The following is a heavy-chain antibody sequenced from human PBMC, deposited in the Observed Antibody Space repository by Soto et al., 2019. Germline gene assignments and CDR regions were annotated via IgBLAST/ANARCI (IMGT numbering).Heavy chain of an antibody. Sequence: EVQLVESGGGLVKPGGSLRLSCAASGFTFSNAWMSWVRQAPGKGLEWVGRIKSKTDGGITDYAAPVKGRFTISRDHSKNTLYLQMNSLKTEDTAVYYCTTGRVVIEVGVDLIWGKGTMVTVSS. CDR2: IKSKTDGGIT. CDR3: TTGRVVIEVGVDLI. V-gene: IGHV3-15*01. J-gene: IGHJ3*02. D-gene: IGHD3-3*01. CDR1: GFTFSNAW.